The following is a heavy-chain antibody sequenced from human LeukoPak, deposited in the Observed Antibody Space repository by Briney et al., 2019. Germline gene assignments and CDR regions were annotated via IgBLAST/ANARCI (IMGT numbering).Heavy chain of an antibody. CDR2: IYTIGST. V-gene: IGHV4-61*02. CDR1: GASISSGSYY. CDR3: ARLSLRQPSTVIKKASYYFDY. J-gene: IGHJ4*02. Sequence: SETLSLTCTVSGASISSGSYYWSWIRQPAGKGLEWIGRIYTIGSTNYDPSLKSRVTISVDTSKNQFSLKLSSVTAADTAVYYCARLSLRQPSTVIKKASYYFDYWGQGTLVTVSS. D-gene: IGHD4-23*01.